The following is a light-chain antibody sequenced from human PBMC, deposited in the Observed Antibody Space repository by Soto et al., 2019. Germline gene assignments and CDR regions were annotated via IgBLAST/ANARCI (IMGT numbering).Light chain of an antibody. CDR2: GAS. V-gene: IGKV3-15*01. CDR1: QYDRTK. CDR3: LQYNRWPPIT. J-gene: IGKJ5*01. Sequence: EIVMTQSPDTLYVSTGEGATLSCRASQYDRTKSAWYQQKDGQDPRLIIYGASTRATGIPDRFSGSGSGTEFTLTISSLQSEDFAVYYFLQYNRWPPITSRQGTRLDI.